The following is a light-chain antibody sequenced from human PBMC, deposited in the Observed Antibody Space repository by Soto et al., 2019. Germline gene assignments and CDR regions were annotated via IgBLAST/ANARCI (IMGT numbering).Light chain of an antibody. V-gene: IGLV2-14*01. Sequence: QSALTQPASVSGSPGQSITISCTGTSSDVGGSNYVSWYQQLPGKAPKLMIYDVSDRPSGVSNRFSGSKSGNTASLTISGLQAEDEADYYCSSYTSSSRYVFGTGTKLTVL. J-gene: IGLJ1*01. CDR2: DVS. CDR1: SSDVGGSNY. CDR3: SSYTSSSRYV.